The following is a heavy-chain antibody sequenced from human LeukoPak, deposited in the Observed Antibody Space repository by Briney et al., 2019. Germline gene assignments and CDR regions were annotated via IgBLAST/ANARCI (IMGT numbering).Heavy chain of an antibody. CDR3: ARRCSGPTCYTDAYDI. D-gene: IGHD2-2*02. J-gene: IGHJ3*02. V-gene: IGHV4-59*08. Sequence: SETLSLTCTVSGGSISRYYWTWIRQPPGKGLQWIGYIYYSGSTEYNPSLKSRVTISIDPSNKQFSLNLSSVTAADTAVYYCARRCSGPTCYTDAYDIWGQGTMVTVSS. CDR2: IYYSGST. CDR1: GGSISRYY.